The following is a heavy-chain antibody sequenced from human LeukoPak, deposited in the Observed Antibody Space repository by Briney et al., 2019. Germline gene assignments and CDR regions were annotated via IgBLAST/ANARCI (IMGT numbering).Heavy chain of an antibody. CDR2: IKQYGSEK. CDR1: GFTYNTYW. Sequence: GGTLRLSCAASGFTYNTYWMHWVRQAPGQGLECVANIKQYGSEKSYVDSVKGRFAISGDNAKNSLYLQMNSLRAEDTAVYYCAIHGSRRGAWFDPWGEGTLVTVSS. J-gene: IGHJ5*02. D-gene: IGHD3-10*01. CDR3: AIHGSRRGAWFDP. V-gene: IGHV3-7*01.